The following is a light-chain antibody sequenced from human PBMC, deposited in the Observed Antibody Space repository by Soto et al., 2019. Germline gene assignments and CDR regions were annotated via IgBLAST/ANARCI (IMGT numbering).Light chain of an antibody. Sequence: QSVLTQPPSVSGAPGQRVTISCTGSSSNIGAGYDVHWYQQLPGTAPKLLIYANTNRPSGVPDRFSGSQSGTSASLAITGLQAEDEADYYCQPYDSSLSGSGVFGTGTKVTVL. J-gene: IGLJ1*01. CDR1: SSNIGAGYD. V-gene: IGLV1-40*01. CDR3: QPYDSSLSGSGV. CDR2: ANT.